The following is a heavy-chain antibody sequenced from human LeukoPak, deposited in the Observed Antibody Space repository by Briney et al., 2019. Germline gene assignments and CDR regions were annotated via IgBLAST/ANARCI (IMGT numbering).Heavy chain of an antibody. CDR2: SSAYNGNT. J-gene: IGHJ4*02. D-gene: IGHD6-19*01. CDR3: ARWVAVAGRFDY. CDR1: GGTFSSYA. Sequence: ASETVSCKASGGTFSSYAISWVRQAPGQGLEWVGWSSAYNGNTNYAQKLQGRVNMTTETSTSTAYMELRSLRSDDTAVYYCARWVAVAGRFDYWGQGTLVTVSS. V-gene: IGHV1-18*01.